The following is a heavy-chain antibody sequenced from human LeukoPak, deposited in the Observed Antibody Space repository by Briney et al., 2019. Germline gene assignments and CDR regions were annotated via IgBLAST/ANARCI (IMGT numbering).Heavy chain of an antibody. CDR3: AYSSGYYH. Sequence: GGSLRLSCSASGFTFSLYAMHWLRQAPGRELEYVSAITSNGGSTYYADSVKGRFTISRDNSKNTLYLHMSTLRPEDTAVYYCAYSSGYYHWGQGTLVTVSS. D-gene: IGHD3-22*01. CDR2: ITSNGGST. CDR1: GFTFSLYA. J-gene: IGHJ1*01. V-gene: IGHV3-64D*06.